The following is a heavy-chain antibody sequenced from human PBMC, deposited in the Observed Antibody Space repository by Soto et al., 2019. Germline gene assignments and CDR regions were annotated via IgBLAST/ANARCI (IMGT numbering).Heavy chain of an antibody. CDR2: IYYSGST. J-gene: IGHJ3*02. Sequence: PSETLSLTCTVSGGSISSYYWSWIRQPPGKGLEWIGYIYYSGSTNYNPSLKSRVTISVDTSKNQFSLKLSSVTAADTAVYYCARLNYYGSGRYLYDAFDIWGQGTMVTVSS. V-gene: IGHV4-59*08. CDR1: GGSISSYY. D-gene: IGHD3-10*01. CDR3: ARLNYYGSGRYLYDAFDI.